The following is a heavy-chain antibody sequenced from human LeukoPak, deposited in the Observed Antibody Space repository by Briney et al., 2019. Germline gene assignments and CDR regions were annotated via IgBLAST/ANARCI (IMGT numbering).Heavy chain of an antibody. CDR2: IKQDGSEK. V-gene: IGHV3-7*01. CDR3: ARGGMVRRVMGAFDI. J-gene: IGHJ3*02. CDR1: GFIFTSYA. Sequence: GGSLRLSCAASGFIFTSYAMSWVRQAPGKGLEWVANIKQDGSEKYYVDSVKGRFTVSRDNAKNSLYLQMNSLRAEDTAVFYCARGGMVRRVMGAFDIWGQGTLVTVSS. D-gene: IGHD3-10*01.